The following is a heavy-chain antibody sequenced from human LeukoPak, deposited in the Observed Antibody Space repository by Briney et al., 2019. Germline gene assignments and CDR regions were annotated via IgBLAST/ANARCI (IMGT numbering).Heavy chain of an antibody. J-gene: IGHJ4*02. CDR3: ARGDYVWGSYRSPFDY. Sequence: SETLPLTCAVYGGSFSGYYWSWIRQPPGKGLEWIGEINHSGSTNYNPSLKSRVTISVDTSKNQFSLKLSSVTAADTAVYYCARGDYVWGSYRSPFDYWGQGTLVTVSS. V-gene: IGHV4-34*01. D-gene: IGHD3-16*02. CDR1: GGSFSGYY. CDR2: INHSGST.